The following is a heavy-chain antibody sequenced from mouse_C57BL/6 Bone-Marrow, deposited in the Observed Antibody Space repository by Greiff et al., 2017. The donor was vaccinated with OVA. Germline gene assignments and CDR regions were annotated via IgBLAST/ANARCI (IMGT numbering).Heavy chain of an antibody. V-gene: IGHV6-3*01. CDR1: GFTFSNYW. D-gene: IGHD1-1*01. CDR2: IRLKSDNYAT. J-gene: IGHJ2*01. CDR3: TEVIYYYGSRPFDY. Sequence: EVHLVESGGGLVQPGGSMKLSCVASGFTFSNYWMNWVRQSPEKGLEWVAQIRLKSDNYATHYAESVKGRFTISRDDSKSSVYLQMNNLRAEDTGIYYCTEVIYYYGSRPFDYWGQGTTLTVSS.